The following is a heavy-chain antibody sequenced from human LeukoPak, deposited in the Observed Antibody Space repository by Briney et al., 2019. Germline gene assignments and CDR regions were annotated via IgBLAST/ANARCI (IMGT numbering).Heavy chain of an antibody. D-gene: IGHD4-23*01. CDR1: GYSISSGYY. J-gene: IGHJ5*02. CDR3: ARDRDTTLVTLWFDP. Sequence: PSETLSLTCTVSGYSISSGYYWGWIRQPPGKGLEWIGSIYHSGSTYYNPSLKSRVTISVDTSKNQFSLKLSSVTAADTAVYYCARDRDTTLVTLWFDPWGQGILVTVSS. CDR2: IYHSGST. V-gene: IGHV4-38-2*02.